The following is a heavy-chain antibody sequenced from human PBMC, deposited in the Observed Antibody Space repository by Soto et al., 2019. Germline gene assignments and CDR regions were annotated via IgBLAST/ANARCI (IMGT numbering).Heavy chain of an antibody. J-gene: IGHJ3*02. CDR1: GGTFSSYA. CDR3: ARDWLEFYYDSSAPGSAFDI. D-gene: IGHD3-22*01. CDR2: IIPIFGTA. Sequence: SVRVSFKASGGTFSSYAISWVRQAPGQGLEWMGGIIPIFGTANYAQKFQGRVTITADESTSTAYMELSSLRSEDTAVYYCARDWLEFYYDSSAPGSAFDIWGQGTMVTVSS. V-gene: IGHV1-69*13.